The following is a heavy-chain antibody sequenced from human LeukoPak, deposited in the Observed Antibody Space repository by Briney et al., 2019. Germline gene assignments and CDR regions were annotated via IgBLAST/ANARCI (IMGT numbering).Heavy chain of an antibody. V-gene: IGHV5-51*01. CDR3: ARTYCSGGSCLIDY. Sequence: GEPLKISLAVSGYSFSTYWVAWVRRLPGKGLDGMGIIYPAESHTSYSPSLQGQVTLSADKSITTAYLQWSSLKASDTAMYYCARTYCSGGSCLIDYWGQGTLVTVSS. D-gene: IGHD2-15*01. CDR1: GYSFSTYW. CDR2: IYPAESHT. J-gene: IGHJ4*02.